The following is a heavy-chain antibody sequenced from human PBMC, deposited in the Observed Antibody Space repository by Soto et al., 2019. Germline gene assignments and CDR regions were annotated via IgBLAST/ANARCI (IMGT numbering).Heavy chain of an antibody. CDR2: INAGNGNT. CDR1: EYRFTEYD. V-gene: IGHV1-3*01. J-gene: IGHJ6*03. CDR3: ARDNHYYYYMAV. Sequence: ASVKVSCKTSEYRFTEYDTVWLRQATGQGLEWMGWINAGNGNTKYSQKFQGRVTITRDTSASTAYMELSSLRSEDTAVYYCARDNHYYYYMAVWVKGTTVT.